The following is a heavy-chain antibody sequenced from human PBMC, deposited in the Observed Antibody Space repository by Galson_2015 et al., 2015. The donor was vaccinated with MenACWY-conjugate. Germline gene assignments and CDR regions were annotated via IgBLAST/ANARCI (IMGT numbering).Heavy chain of an antibody. V-gene: IGHV3-7*03. J-gene: IGHJ1*01. CDR2: IKDDGGEK. CDR3: ASVVRVGLTGGIPFCFLH. D-gene: IGHD4-23*01. CDR1: GFTLSNYW. Sequence: SLRLSCAASGFTLSNYWMSWVRQAPGKGLEWVATIKDDGGEKYFVDSVKGRFTTSREDAKNSLYLHMNILRVEDTAVYYCASVVRVGLTGGIPFCFLHWGQATLVTFSP.